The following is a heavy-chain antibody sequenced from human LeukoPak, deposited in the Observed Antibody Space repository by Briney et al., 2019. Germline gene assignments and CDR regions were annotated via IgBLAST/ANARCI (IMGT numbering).Heavy chain of an antibody. J-gene: IGHJ4*02. CDR1: GGSIISSSYY. D-gene: IGHD4-11*01. CDR3: ARHARDYSNYFDY. V-gene: IGHV4-39*01. Sequence: SETLSLTCTVSGGSIISSSYYWSWLRQPPGKGLEWIGSIYYSGSTYYNPSLKSRVTISVDTSKNQFSLKLSSVTAADTAVYYCARHARDYSNYFDYWGQGTLVTVSS. CDR2: IYYSGST.